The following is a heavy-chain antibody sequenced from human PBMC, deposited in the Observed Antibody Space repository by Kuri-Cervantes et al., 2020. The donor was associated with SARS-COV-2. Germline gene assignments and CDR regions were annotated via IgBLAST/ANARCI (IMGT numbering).Heavy chain of an antibody. V-gene: IGHV4-38-2*01. CDR1: GYSISSGYY. D-gene: IGHD4/OR15-4a*01. CDR3: ARQLANNAFDI. J-gene: IGHJ3*02. CDR2: IYHSGST. Sequence: ESLKISCAVSGYSISSGYYWGWIRQPPGKGLEWIGSIYHSGSTYYNPSLKSRVTISVDTSKNQFSLKLSSVTAADTAVYYCARQLANNAFDIWGQGTMVTVSS.